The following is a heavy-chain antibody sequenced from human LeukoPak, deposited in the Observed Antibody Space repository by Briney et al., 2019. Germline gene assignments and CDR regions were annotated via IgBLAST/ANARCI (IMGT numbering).Heavy chain of an antibody. Sequence: RGRSLRLSCAASGFTFSSYGMHWVRQAPGKGLEWVAVIWYDGSNKYYADSVKGRFTISRDNSKNTLYLQMNSLRAEDTAVYYCARAYNWNEDNWFDPWGQGTLVTVSS. CDR1: GFTFSSYG. V-gene: IGHV3-33*01. D-gene: IGHD1-1*01. CDR2: IWYDGSNK. J-gene: IGHJ5*02. CDR3: ARAYNWNEDNWFDP.